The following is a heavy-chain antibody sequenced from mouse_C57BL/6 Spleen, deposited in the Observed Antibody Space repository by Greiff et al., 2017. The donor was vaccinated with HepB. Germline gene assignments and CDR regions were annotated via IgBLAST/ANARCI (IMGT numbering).Heavy chain of an antibody. V-gene: IGHV1-53*01. CDR2: INPSNGGT. J-gene: IGHJ3*01. CDR1: GYTFTSYW. Sequence: QVQLLQPGTELVKPGASVKLSCKASGYTFTSYWMYWVKQKPGQGLEWIGNINPSNGGTNYNEKFKSKATLTVDKSSSTAYMQLSSLTSEDSAVYYCARSGYYYGSSLFAYWGQGTLVTVSA. CDR3: ARSGYYYGSSLFAY. D-gene: IGHD1-1*01.